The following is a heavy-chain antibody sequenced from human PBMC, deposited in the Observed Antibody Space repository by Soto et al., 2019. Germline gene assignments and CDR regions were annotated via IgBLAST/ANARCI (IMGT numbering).Heavy chain of an antibody. Sequence: PSYTIYLTSATYGGSFYGSDWTWTRKHTGKGLEWIGEINDSGTTNYNPSLKSRVTISADTSKTHFSLRLTSVTAADTAVYYCARETSQNVYSHYGMDVWGQGTTVTVSS. CDR2: INDSGTT. CDR3: ARETSQNVYSHYGMDV. CDR1: GGSFYGSD. V-gene: IGHV4-34*01. J-gene: IGHJ6*02.